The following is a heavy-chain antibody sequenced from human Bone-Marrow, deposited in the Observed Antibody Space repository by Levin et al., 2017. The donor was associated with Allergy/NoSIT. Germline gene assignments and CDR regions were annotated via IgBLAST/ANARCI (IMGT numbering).Heavy chain of an antibody. J-gene: IGHJ5*02. CDR2: IIPILGIA. Sequence: KISCKASGGTFSSYTISLVRQAPGQGLEWMGRIIPILGIANYAQKFQGRVTITADKSTSTAYMELSSLRSEDTAVYYCARLWPTVTTSGWFDPWGQGTLVTVSS. CDR3: ARLWPTVTTSGWFDP. D-gene: IGHD4-17*01. CDR1: GGTFSSYT. V-gene: IGHV1-69*02.